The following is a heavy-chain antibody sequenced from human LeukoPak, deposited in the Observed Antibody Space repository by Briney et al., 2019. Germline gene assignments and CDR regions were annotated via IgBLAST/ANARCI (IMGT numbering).Heavy chain of an antibody. Sequence: GGSLRLSCVASGFTSSEYWMTWVRHAPGKGLEWVANIKQDGTEKHYVDSVKGRFTISRDNTENSMYLQMNSLRVDDTAVYFCAGGAGWPAEDWGQGTQVTVSS. V-gene: IGHV3-7*03. CDR3: AGGAGWPAED. D-gene: IGHD6-19*01. J-gene: IGHJ4*02. CDR2: IKQDGTEK. CDR1: GFTSSEYW.